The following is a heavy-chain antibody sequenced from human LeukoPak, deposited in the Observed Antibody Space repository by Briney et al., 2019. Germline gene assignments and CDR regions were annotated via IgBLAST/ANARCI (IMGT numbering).Heavy chain of an antibody. V-gene: IGHV3-9*01. J-gene: IGHJ3*02. D-gene: IGHD6-19*01. CDR2: ISWNSGSI. CDR3: AKGYSSGWSGLGFDI. Sequence: GGSLRLSCAASGFTLDDYAMHWVRQAPGKGLEWVSGISWNSGSIGYADSMKGRFTISRDNAKNSLYLQMNSMRVEDTALYYCAKGYSSGWSGLGFDIWGQGTMVTVSS. CDR1: GFTLDDYA.